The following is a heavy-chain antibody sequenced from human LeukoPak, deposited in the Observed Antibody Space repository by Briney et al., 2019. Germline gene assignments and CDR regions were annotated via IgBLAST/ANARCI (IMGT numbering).Heavy chain of an antibody. CDR1: GYTFTSYY. V-gene: IGHV1-46*01. J-gene: IGHJ4*02. CDR3: ARDLLVGYCSSTSCFNFDY. Sequence: ASVKVSCKASGYTFTSYYMHWVRQAPGQGLEWMGIINPSGGSTSYAQKFQGRVTMTRDTSTSTVYMELSSLRSEDTAVYYRARDLLVGYCSSTSCFNFDYWGQGTLVTVSS. CDR2: INPSGGST. D-gene: IGHD2-2*01.